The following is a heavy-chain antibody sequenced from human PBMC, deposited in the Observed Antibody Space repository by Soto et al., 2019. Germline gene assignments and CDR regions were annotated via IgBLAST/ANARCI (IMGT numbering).Heavy chain of an antibody. Sequence: QVHLVQSAAEVKKPGASVTVSCKASGYPFSSYGITWVRQAPGQGLEWMGWTSGFHGNSTYSEKFQGRVTMTIDTSTRTAYMDLTSLKSDGTAVYYCAGLGVAGSPPDYWGQGTLGNVSS. J-gene: IGHJ4*02. D-gene: IGHD1-26*01. CDR1: GYPFSSYG. V-gene: IGHV1-18*04. CDR3: AGLGVAGSPPDY. CDR2: TSGFHGNS.